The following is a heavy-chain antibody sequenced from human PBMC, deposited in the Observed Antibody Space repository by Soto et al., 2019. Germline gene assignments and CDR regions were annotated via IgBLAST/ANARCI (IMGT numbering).Heavy chain of an antibody. J-gene: IGHJ4*02. CDR1: GFIFSNYA. D-gene: IGHD3-22*01. V-gene: IGHV3-30*04. Sequence: GGSLRLSCTSSGFIFSNYAMHWVRQAPGKGLEWVAVTSYDERIKYHADSVKGRFTISRENSKNTLYLQMKSLRPEDTALYYCATDEGGGYSYGVKYWGQGTLVTVCS. CDR3: ATDEGGGYSYGVKY. CDR2: TSYDERIK.